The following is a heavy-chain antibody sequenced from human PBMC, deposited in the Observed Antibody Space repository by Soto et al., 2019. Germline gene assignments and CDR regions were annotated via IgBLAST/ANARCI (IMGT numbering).Heavy chain of an antibody. J-gene: IGHJ5*02. D-gene: IGHD3-22*01. V-gene: IGHV2-5*02. CDR2: IYWDDDK. CDR3: AHARNPGVVTTWFDP. CDR1: GFSLSTSGVG. Sequence: QITLKESGPTLVKPTQTLTLTCTFSGFSLSTSGVGVGWIRQPPGKALECLALIYWDDDKRYSPSLRSRLTITKDTSKNQVVLTMTNMDPVDTATYYCAHARNPGVVTTWFDPWGQGTLVTDSS.